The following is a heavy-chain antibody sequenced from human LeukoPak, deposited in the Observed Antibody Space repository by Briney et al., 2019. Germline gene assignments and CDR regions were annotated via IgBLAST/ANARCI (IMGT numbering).Heavy chain of an antibody. V-gene: IGHV3-64D*06. CDR2: ISSNGGST. CDR3: VKEVSGTTTGGLYYFDY. CDR1: GFTFSSYA. Sequence: GGSVRLSCSVSGFTFSSYAMHWVRQAPGKGLEYVSAISSNGGSTYYADSVKGRFTISRDNSKNTLYRQMSSLRAEDTAVYYCVKEVSGTTTGGLYYFDYWGQGTLVTVSS. J-gene: IGHJ4*02. D-gene: IGHD1-14*01.